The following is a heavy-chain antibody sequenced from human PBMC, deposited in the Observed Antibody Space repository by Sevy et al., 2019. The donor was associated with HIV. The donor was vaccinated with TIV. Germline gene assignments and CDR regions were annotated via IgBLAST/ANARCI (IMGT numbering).Heavy chain of an antibody. Sequence: GGSLRLSCAASGFTFSANWMNCVRQAPGKGLEWVANIKADGSDKYYVDSVEGRFIISRDNAKNLLFLQMNSLRVEDTAVYYCAHETFGRFESWGQGTWVAVSS. D-gene: IGHD3-16*01. CDR3: AHETFGRFES. CDR2: IKADGSDK. J-gene: IGHJ4*02. V-gene: IGHV3-7*01. CDR1: GFTFSANW.